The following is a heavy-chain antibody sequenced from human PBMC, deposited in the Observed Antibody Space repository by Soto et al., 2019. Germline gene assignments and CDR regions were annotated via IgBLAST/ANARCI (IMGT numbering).Heavy chain of an antibody. V-gene: IGHV3-21*01. CDR2: ISSSSSYI. CDR3: ARDLDYYDSSGYYSDYFDY. Sequence: GSLRLSCAASGFTFSSYSMNWVRQAPGKGLEWVSSISSSSSYIYYADSVKGRFTISRDNAKSSLYLQMNSLRAEDTAVYYCARDLDYYDSSGYYSDYFDYWGQGTLVTVS. CDR1: GFTFSSYS. J-gene: IGHJ4*02. D-gene: IGHD3-22*01.